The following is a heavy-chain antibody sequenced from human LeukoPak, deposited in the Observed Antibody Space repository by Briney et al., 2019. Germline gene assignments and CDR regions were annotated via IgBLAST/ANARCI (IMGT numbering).Heavy chain of an antibody. CDR2: TKSKTDGATT. J-gene: IGHJ4*02. V-gene: IGHV3-15*01. CDR3: TTFES. CDR1: GLSFSNDR. Sequence: GGSLTLSCAASGLSFSNDRMSWVRQAPGKGLEWVGRTKSKTDGATTDYAAPVKGRFTISTDDSQNTLYLQMNSLKTEDTAVFYCTTFESWGQGTLVTVSS.